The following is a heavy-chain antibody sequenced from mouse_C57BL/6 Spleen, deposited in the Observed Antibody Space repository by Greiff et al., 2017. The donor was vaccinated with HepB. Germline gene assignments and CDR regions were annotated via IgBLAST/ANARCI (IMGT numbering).Heavy chain of an antibody. CDR2: INYDGSST. CDR3: ARGDGYSPYAMDY. D-gene: IGHD3-3*01. Sequence: DVKLVESEGGLVQPGSSMKLSCTASGFTFSDYYMAWVRQVPEKGLEWVANINYDGSSTYYLDSLKSRFIISRDNAKNILYLQISSLKSEDTATYYCARGDGYSPYAMDYWGQGTSVTVSS. CDR1: GFTFSDYY. J-gene: IGHJ4*01. V-gene: IGHV5-16*01.